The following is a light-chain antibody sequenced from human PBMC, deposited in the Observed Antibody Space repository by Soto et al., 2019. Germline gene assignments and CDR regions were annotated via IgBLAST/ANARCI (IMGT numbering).Light chain of an antibody. CDR2: EGS. CDR3: CSYAGSVV. Sequence: QSALTQPASVSGSPGQSITISCTGTSSDVGSYNLVSWYQQHPGKAPKLMIYEGSKRPSGGSNRVSGSKSGNTASLTISGLQAEDEADYYCCSYAGSVVFGGGTQLTVL. CDR1: SSDVGSYNL. J-gene: IGLJ2*01. V-gene: IGLV2-23*01.